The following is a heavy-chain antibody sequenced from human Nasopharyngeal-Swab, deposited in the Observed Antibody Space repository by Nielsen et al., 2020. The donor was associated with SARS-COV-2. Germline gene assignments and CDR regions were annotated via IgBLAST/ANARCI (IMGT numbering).Heavy chain of an antibody. CDR1: GFTFSSYA. CDR2: ISSSSSTI. V-gene: IGHV3-48*04. J-gene: IGHJ4*02. Sequence: GESLKISCAASGFTFSSYAMSWVRQAPGKGLEWVSYISSSSSTIYYADSVKGRFTISRDNAKNSLYLQMNSLKTEDTAVYYCTRQGAYWGQGTLVTVSS. CDR3: TRQGAY. D-gene: IGHD3-16*01.